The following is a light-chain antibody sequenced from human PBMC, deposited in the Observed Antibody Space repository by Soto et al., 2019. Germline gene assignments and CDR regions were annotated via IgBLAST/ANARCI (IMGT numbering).Light chain of an antibody. CDR2: DAS. V-gene: IGKV3-11*01. J-gene: IGKJ4*01. CDR1: QSVSSY. CDR3: QQRSNWPST. Sequence: EIVLTQSPPTLSLSPGESATLSCRASQSVSSYLAWYQQKPGQAPRLLIYDASNRATGIPARFSGSGSGTDFTLTITSLSPEDFAVYYCQQRSNWPSTFGGGTKVEIK.